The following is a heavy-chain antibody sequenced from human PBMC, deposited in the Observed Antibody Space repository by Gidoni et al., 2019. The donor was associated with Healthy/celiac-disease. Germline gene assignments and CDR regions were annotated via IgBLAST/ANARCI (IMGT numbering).Heavy chain of an antibody. CDR3: ARLRKSDSYAFDI. Sequence: QVQLVQSGAGVKKPGASEKVSCQASGYTLTSYYMHWVRQAPGQGLELMGIINPSGGSTSYAQKFQGRGTMTRDTSTSTVYMELSSLRSEDTAVYYCARLRKSDSYAFDIWGQGTMVTVSS. J-gene: IGHJ3*02. CDR1: GYTLTSYY. V-gene: IGHV1-46*03. D-gene: IGHD2-15*01. CDR2: INPSGGST.